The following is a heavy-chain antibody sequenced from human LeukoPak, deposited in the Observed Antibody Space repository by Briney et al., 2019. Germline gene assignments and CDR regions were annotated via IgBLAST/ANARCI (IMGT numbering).Heavy chain of an antibody. CDR3: ARDYYDSSDPHDAFDI. D-gene: IGHD3-22*01. CDR1: GFTFDDYG. J-gene: IGHJ3*02. CDR2: INWNGGST. V-gene: IGHV3-20*04. Sequence: GGSLRLSCAASGFTFDDYGMSWVRQAPGKGLEWVSGINWNGGSTGYADSVKGRFTISRDNAKNSLYLQMNSLRAEDTALYYCARDYYDSSDPHDAFDIWGQGTMVTVSS.